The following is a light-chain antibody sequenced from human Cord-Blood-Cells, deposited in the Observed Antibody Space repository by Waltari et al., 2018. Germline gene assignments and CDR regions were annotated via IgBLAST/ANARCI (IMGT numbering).Light chain of an antibody. CDR3: QQYYSTPYT. J-gene: IGKJ2*01. CDR1: QRVLYSANNENY. V-gene: IGKV4-1*01. CDR2: WAS. Sequence: DIVMTQSPHSLAVTLGERATINCTSSQRVLYSANNENYIAWDQQKTGQPPEPLIYWASTLESGVPARVSGSGSGTDFTLTSSSLQAEDVAVYYCQQYYSTPYTFGQGTKLEIK.